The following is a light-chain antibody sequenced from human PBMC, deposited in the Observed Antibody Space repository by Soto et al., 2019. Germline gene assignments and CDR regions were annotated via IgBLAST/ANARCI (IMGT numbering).Light chain of an antibody. CDR1: QSVSSN. V-gene: IGKV3-15*01. CDR3: QQYDSSPLT. CDR2: GAS. Sequence: EIVMTQSPATLSVSPGERATLSCRASQSVSSNLAWYQQKPGQAPRLLIYGASTRATGIPARFSGSGSGTEFTLTISSLQSEDSAVYYCQQYDSSPLTFGGGTKVQIK. J-gene: IGKJ4*01.